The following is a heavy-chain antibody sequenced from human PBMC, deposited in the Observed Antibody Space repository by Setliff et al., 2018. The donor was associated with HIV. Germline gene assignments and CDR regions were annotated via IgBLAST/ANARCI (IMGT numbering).Heavy chain of an antibody. CDR3: VREATYGTAGSAFDI. V-gene: IGHV4-4*07. J-gene: IGHJ3*02. Sequence: PSETLSLTCTVSGGSMSDYYWSWVRQPAGKTLEWLGRISSSGISTYNFSLRSRVTMSIDTSNNQFSLTLNSVTAADTAVYYCVREATYGTAGSAFDIWGLGTMVTVSS. D-gene: IGHD6-19*01. CDR2: ISSSGIS. CDR1: GGSMSDYY.